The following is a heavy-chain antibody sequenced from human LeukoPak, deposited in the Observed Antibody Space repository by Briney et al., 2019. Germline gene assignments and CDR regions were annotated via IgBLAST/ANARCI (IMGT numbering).Heavy chain of an antibody. V-gene: IGHV3-23*01. CDR1: GFTVSSNY. CDR3: AKARRSACSTTSCYPFDY. J-gene: IGHJ4*02. CDR2: ISGSGGST. Sequence: PGGSLRLSCAASGFTVSSNYMSWVRQAPGKGLEWVSAISGSGGSTYYTDSVKGRFTISRDNSNNTIYLQMNSLRAEDTAVYYCAKARRSACSTTSCYPFDYWGQGTLVTVSS. D-gene: IGHD2-2*01.